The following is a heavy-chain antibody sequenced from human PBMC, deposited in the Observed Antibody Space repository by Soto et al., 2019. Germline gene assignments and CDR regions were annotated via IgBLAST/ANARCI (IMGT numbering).Heavy chain of an antibody. CDR2: INPNGGGT. CDR3: ARDVGSNSWSYSYGMDV. CDR1: GYVFTNYF. Sequence: QVQLVQSGAEVKKPGASVKVSCKASGYVFTNYFMHWERQAPGQGLEWMGIINPNGGGTSDAQKFEGRVTMTRDSATSTVYMALSSLRSEDTALYFCARDVGSNSWSYSYGMDVWGQGTSVTVSS. D-gene: IGHD6-13*01. J-gene: IGHJ6*02. V-gene: IGHV1-46*01.